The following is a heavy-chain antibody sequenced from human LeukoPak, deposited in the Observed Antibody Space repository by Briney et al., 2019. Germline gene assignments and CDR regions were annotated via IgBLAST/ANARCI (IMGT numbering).Heavy chain of an antibody. CDR2: IKHDGSET. J-gene: IGHJ6*02. CDR1: GFSFTTYW. V-gene: IGHV3-7*02. CDR3: AKNGGPHGMDV. D-gene: IGHD3-16*01. Sequence: GGSLRLSCTASGFSFTTYWLSWVRQAPGKGLEWVANIKHDGSETNYVDSVKGRFTISRDNAKNSLHLQMNSLRVEDTAVYYCAKNGGPHGMDVWGQGTTVTVSS.